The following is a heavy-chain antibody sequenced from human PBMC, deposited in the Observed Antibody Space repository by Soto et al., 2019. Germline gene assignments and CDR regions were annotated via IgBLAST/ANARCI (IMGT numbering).Heavy chain of an antibody. CDR3: ARGSSPSKGYGDYYYDGMDV. V-gene: IGHV1-8*01. J-gene: IGHJ6*02. Sequence: ASVKVSCKASGYTFTSYDINWVRQATGQGLEWMGWMNPNSGNTGYAQKFQGRVTMTRNTSISTAYMELSSLRSEDTAVYYCARGSSPSKGYGDYYYDGMDVWGQGTTVTVSS. CDR2: MNPNSGNT. CDR1: GYTFTSYD. D-gene: IGHD4-17*01.